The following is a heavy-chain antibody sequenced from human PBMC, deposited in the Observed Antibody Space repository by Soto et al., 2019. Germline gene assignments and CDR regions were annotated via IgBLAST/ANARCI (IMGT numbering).Heavy chain of an antibody. D-gene: IGHD2-15*01. Sequence: QVQLVQSGAEVKKPGSSVKVSCKASGGTFSSYAISWVRQAPGQGLEWMGGIIPIFGTANFAQKFQGRVTITADESTSTPYMVLSSLRSEDTAVYYCARGPVVVVAATGRYWFDPWGQGTLVTVSS. CDR3: ARGPVVVVAATGRYWFDP. V-gene: IGHV1-69*01. CDR2: IIPIFGTA. J-gene: IGHJ5*02. CDR1: GGTFSSYA.